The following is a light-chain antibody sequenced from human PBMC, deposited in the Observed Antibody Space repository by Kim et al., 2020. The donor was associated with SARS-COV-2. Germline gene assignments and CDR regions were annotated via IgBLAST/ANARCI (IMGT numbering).Light chain of an antibody. CDR2: DSA. J-gene: IGKJ4*01. CDR1: QSVSIY. CDR3: QQRNSWPLT. V-gene: IGKV3-11*01. Sequence: ESVLTLSPATPTLSSGERATPSCRASQSVSIYLAWYQQKPGQAPRLLIYDSANRATGTPARFTGSGSGTDFTLTISSLEPEDFAVYFCQQRNSWPLTFGGGTKVDIK.